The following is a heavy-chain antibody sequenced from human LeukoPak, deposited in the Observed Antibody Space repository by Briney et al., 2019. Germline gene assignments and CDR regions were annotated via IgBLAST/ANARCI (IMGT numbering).Heavy chain of an antibody. CDR1: GYTFTSYG. CDR3: ARPLEWDDY. J-gene: IGHJ4*02. D-gene: IGHD3-3*01. V-gene: IGHV1-2*02. CDR2: INPNSGGT. Sequence: ASVKVSCKASGYTFTSYGISWVRQAPGQGLEWMGWINPNSGGTNYAQKFQGRVTMTRDTSISTAYMELSRLRSDDTAVYYCARPLEWDDYWGQGTLVTVSS.